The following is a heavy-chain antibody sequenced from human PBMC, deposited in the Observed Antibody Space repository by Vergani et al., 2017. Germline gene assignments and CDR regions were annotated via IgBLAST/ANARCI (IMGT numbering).Heavy chain of an antibody. CDR2: IIPILGIA. J-gene: IGHJ4*02. CDR3: ARGGPPNYYDDSSGYYQY. Sequence: QVQLVQSGAAVKKPGSSVKVSCKASGGTFSSYTISWVRQAPGQGLEWMGRIIPILGIANYAQKFQGRVTITADKSTSTAYMELSSLRSEDTAVYYCARGGPPNYYDDSSGYYQYWGQGTLVTVSS. CDR1: GGTFSSYT. V-gene: IGHV1-69*02. D-gene: IGHD3-22*01.